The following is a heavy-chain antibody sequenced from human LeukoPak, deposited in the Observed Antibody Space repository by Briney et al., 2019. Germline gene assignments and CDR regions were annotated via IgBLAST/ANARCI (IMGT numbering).Heavy chain of an antibody. V-gene: IGHV3-23*01. D-gene: IGHD6-13*01. Sequence: GGSLRLSCAASGFTFSSSAMSWVRQAPGKGLEWVSAISNNGGYTYYADSVKGRFTISRDNSKNTLYLQMNSLRAEDTAVYYCARDRDSSWYGFDYWGQGTLVTVSS. CDR1: GFTFSSSA. CDR2: ISNNGGYT. CDR3: ARDRDSSWYGFDY. J-gene: IGHJ4*02.